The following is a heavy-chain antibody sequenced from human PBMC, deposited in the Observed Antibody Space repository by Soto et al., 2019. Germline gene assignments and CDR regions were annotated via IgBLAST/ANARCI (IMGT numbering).Heavy chain of an antibody. CDR2: IFYSGST. J-gene: IGHJ6*03. CDR3: ARVSRSSRYYYYHQLDH. CDR1: GASISSYY. Sequence: PSETLSLTCTVSGASISSYYWSWILQPPGKGLEWIGNIFYSGSTNYNPSLKSRVTIPVDTSTNQLSLRLSSMTAADTAVYYCARVSRSSRYYYYHQLDHSGTGRTVTVSS. D-gene: IGHD6-13*01. V-gene: IGHV4-59*01.